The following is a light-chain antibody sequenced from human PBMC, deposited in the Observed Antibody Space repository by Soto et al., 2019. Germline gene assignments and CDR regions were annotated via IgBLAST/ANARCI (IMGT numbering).Light chain of an antibody. CDR1: QSVSSNY. CDR2: ASS. V-gene: IGKV3-20*01. J-gene: IGKJ1*01. CDR3: HQYGSSQWT. Sequence: EIVLTQSAGTLSLSPGERATLSCRASQSVSSNYLAWYQQKPGQAPRLLIYASSSRATGIPDGFSGSGSGTDFTLTISRLEPEDFEVYYCHQYGSSQWTFGQGTRVEIK.